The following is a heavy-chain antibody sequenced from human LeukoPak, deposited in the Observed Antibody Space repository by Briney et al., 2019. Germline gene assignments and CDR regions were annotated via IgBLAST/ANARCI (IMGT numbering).Heavy chain of an antibody. Sequence: GGSLRLSCAASGFTFSYYWMTWVRQAPGKGLEWVANIKQDGSENYYVDSVKGRFTIFRDTAKSSLYLQMSSLRAEDTAVYYCARGGLYFDYWGQGTLVTVSS. D-gene: IGHD3-16*01. V-gene: IGHV3-7*03. CDR1: GFTFSYYW. CDR3: ARGGLYFDY. J-gene: IGHJ4*02. CDR2: IKQDGSEN.